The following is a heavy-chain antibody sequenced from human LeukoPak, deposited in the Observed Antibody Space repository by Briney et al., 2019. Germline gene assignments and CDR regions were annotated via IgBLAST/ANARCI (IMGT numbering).Heavy chain of an antibody. V-gene: IGHV3-23*01. D-gene: IGHD3-10*01. CDR1: GFTVSSNY. J-gene: IGHJ6*02. Sequence: GGSLRLSCAASGFTVSSNYMGWVRQAPGKGLEWVAGISANGVRAYYADSLKGRFTISRDNSKNTVHVEINSLRAEDTAVYYCTKKGESLDYYYMDVWSRGTTVTVSS. CDR2: ISANGVRA. CDR3: TKKGESLDYYYMDV.